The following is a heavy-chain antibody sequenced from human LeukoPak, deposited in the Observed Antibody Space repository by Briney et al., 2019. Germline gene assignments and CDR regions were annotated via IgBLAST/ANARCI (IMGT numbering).Heavy chain of an antibody. J-gene: IGHJ4*02. V-gene: IGHV3-15*01. CDR3: TTSVVVAPLAFDY. Sequence: GGSLRLSCGASGFTFSNAWMSWVRQAPGKGLEWVGRIKSKTDGGTTDYAAPVKGRLTIPRDDSKNTLYLQMNSLKTEDTAVYYCTTSVVVAPLAFDYWGQGTLVTVSS. CDR2: IKSKTDGGTT. CDR1: GFTFSNAW. D-gene: IGHD2-15*01.